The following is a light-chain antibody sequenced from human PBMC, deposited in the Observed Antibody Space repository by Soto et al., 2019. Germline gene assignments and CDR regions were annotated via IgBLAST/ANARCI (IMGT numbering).Light chain of an antibody. CDR2: GAS. CDR1: QSVSSSY. CDR3: HQRQSWPRT. Sequence: EIVLTQSPGTLSLSPGERATLSCRASQSVSSSYLAWYQQKPGQAPRLLIYGASTRVTGIPARFSGSGSGTEFTLAISSLQSEDFAVYYCHQRQSWPRTFGQGTKVDIK. J-gene: IGKJ1*01. V-gene: IGKV3-15*01.